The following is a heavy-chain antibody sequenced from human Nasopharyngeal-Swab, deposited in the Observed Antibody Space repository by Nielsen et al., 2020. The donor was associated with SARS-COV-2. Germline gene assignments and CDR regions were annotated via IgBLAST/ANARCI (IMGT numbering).Heavy chain of an antibody. CDR1: GYTFTGYY. CDR3: ARDRGYYDILTGYYNVGYYYYYGMDV. D-gene: IGHD3-9*01. J-gene: IGHJ6*02. V-gene: IGHV1-2*06. CDR2: INPNSGGT. Sequence: ASVKVSCKASGYTFTGYYMHWVRQAPGQGLEWMGRINPNSGGTNYAQKLQGRVTMTTDTSTSTAYMELRSLRSDDTAVYYCARDRGYYDILTGYYNVGYYYYYGMDVWGQGTTVTVSS.